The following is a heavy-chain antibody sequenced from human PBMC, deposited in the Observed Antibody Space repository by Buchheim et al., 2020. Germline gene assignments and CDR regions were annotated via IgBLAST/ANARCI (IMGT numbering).Heavy chain of an antibody. CDR3: ARDGRNYCSGGSCYSLSYYYYGMDV. D-gene: IGHD2-15*01. CDR1: GGTFSSYA. Sequence: QVQLVQSGAEVKKPGSSVKVSCKASGGTFSSYAISWVRQAPGQGLEWMGGIIPIFGTANYAQKFQGRVTITADESTSTAYMELSSLRSEDTAVYYCARDGRNYCSGGSCYSLSYYYYGMDVWGQGTT. V-gene: IGHV1-69*12. CDR2: IIPIFGTA. J-gene: IGHJ6*02.